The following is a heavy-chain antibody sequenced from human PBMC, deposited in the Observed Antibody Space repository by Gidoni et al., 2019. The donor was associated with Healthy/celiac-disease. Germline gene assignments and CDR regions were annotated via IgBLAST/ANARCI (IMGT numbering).Heavy chain of an antibody. CDR3: ARSYSSSWYGYYYGMDV. J-gene: IGHJ6*02. CDR2: ISYDGSNK. D-gene: IGHD6-13*01. V-gene: IGHV3-30-3*01. Sequence: QVQLVESGGGVVQPGRSLRLPCAASGFTFSSYAMHWVRQAPGKGLEWVAVISYDGSNKYYADSVKGRFTISRDNSKNTLYLQMNSLRAEDTAVYYCARSYSSSWYGYYYGMDVWGQGTTVTVSS. CDR1: GFTFSSYA.